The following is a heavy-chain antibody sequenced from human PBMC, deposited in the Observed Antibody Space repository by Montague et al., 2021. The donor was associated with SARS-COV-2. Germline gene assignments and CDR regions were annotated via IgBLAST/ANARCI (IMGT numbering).Heavy chain of an antibody. D-gene: IGHD3-22*01. Sequence: SETLSLTCAVYGGSFSGYYWSWIRQPPGKGPEWIGEINHSGSTKYNPSLKSRVTISVDTSKNQFSLKLSSVTAADTAVYYCARGTKRLFTYDYDSSGYASDYWGQGTLVTVSS. CDR3: ARGTKRLFTYDYDSSGYASDY. V-gene: IGHV4-34*01. J-gene: IGHJ4*02. CDR1: GGSFSGYY. CDR2: INHSGST.